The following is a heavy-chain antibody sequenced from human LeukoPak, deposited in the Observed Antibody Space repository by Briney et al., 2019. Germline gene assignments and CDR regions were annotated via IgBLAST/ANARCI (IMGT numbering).Heavy chain of an antibody. D-gene: IGHD6-19*01. V-gene: IGHV4-59*08. CDR3: ARHSSAWYMDN. CDR1: GGSISTYY. CDR2: VYYSGST. J-gene: IGHJ4*02. Sequence: ASEALSLTCTVSGGSISTYYWNWIRQPPGKGLEWIGYVYYSGSTNYNPSLNSRVTMSLDTSKKQFSLKLSSVTAADTAVYYCARHSSAWYMDNWGQGTLVTVSS.